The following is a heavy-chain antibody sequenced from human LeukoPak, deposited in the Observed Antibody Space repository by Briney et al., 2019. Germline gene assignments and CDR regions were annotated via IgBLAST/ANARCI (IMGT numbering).Heavy chain of an antibody. CDR2: SYYSGST. V-gene: IGHV4-30-4*01. D-gene: IGHD3-3*01. J-gene: IGHJ4*02. CDR1: GGSISSGDYY. Sequence: SQTLSLTCTVSGGSISSGDYYWSWIRQPPGKGLEWIGYSYYSGSTYYNPSLKSRVTISVDTSKNQFSLKLSSVTAADTAVYYCARDSALDGVGYWGQGTLVTVSS. CDR3: ARDSALDGVGY.